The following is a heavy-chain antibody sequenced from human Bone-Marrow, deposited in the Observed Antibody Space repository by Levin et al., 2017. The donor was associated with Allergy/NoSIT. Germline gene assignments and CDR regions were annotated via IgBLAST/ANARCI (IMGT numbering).Heavy chain of an antibody. CDR1: GYTFTNYG. V-gene: IGHV1-18*01. CDR2: ISAHNGNT. D-gene: IGHD2-15*01. J-gene: IGHJ6*02. CDR3: ARHLVVEVAAETYYYYYHGMDV. Sequence: PGESLKISCKASGYTFTNYGISWVRQAPGQGLEWMAWISAHNGNTNYAQKFQGRVTMTTDTPTSTAYMELRSLRSDDTAVYYCARHLVVEVAAETYYYYYHGMDVWGQGTTVTVSS.